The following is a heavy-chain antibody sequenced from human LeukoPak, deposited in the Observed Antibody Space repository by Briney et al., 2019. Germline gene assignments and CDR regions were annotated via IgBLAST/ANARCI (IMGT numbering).Heavy chain of an antibody. J-gene: IGHJ2*01. D-gene: IGHD1-26*01. CDR3: ATDGNFDL. Sequence: PSETLSLTCTVSGGSINSGSYYWNWIRQSAGKGLEWIGHIYTTGSTNCSPSLRSRVTISLDTSKNQFSLKLNSVTAADTAVYYCATDGNFDLWGRGTLVTVSS. V-gene: IGHV4-61*09. CDR1: GGSINSGSYY. CDR2: IYTTGST.